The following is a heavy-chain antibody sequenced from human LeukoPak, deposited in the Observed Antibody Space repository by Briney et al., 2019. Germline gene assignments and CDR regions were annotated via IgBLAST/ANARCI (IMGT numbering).Heavy chain of an antibody. CDR3: ARLHRRQMTSFDY. D-gene: IGHD1-1*01. CDR1: GFTVSNTY. V-gene: IGHV3-53*01. J-gene: IGHJ4*02. CDR2: IYSAEST. Sequence: GRSLRLSCAASGFTVSNTYMSWVRQAPGKWLEWVSAIYSAESTYYVDSVKGRFTISRDNSKNTLYLQMNSLRAADTAVYYCARLHRRQMTSFDYWGQGTLITVSS.